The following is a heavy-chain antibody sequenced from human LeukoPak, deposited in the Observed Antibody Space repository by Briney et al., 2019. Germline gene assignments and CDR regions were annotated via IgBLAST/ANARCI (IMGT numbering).Heavy chain of an antibody. CDR3: ARGAISSLAFDY. V-gene: IGHV3-66*01. CDR1: ALTVSSNH. D-gene: IGHD3-16*02. Sequence: GGSLRLSCAASALTVSSNHMSWVRQAPGRGLELVSLIYSGGGIYYADSVKGRLTISRDKSKTTLYLQLNSLRAEDTAVYYCARGAISSLAFDYWGQGTLVTVSS. J-gene: IGHJ4*02. CDR2: IYSGGGI.